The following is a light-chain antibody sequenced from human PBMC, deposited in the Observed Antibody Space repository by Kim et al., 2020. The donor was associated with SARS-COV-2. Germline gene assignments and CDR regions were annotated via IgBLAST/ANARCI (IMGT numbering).Light chain of an antibody. Sequence: AIQMTQSPSSLSASVGDRVTITCRASQGIRNELGWYQQKLGKAPRLLIYAASNLQSGVPSRFSGSGSGTDFTLTISSLQPEDFATYYCLQDNDYPWTFGQGTKVDIK. CDR1: QGIRNE. CDR3: LQDNDYPWT. J-gene: IGKJ1*01. CDR2: AAS. V-gene: IGKV1-6*01.